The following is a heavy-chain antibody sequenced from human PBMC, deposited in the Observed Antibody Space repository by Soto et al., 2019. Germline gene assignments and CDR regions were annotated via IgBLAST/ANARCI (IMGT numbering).Heavy chain of an antibody. V-gene: IGHV4-59*01. CDR1: GGFIISYY. CDR3: ARGGGLLWFGEFLNWFDP. Sequence: SSETLSLTCTGSGGFIISYYRSWIRQRPGKGLEWIGCIYYSGSTNYNPSLKSRVTISVDTSKNQFSLKLSSVTAADTAVYYCARGGGLLWFGEFLNWFDPWGQGTLVTVS. CDR2: IYYSGST. D-gene: IGHD3-10*01. J-gene: IGHJ5*02.